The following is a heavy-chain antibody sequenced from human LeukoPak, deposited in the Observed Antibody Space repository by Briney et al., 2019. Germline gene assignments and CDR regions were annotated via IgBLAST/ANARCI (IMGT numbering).Heavy chain of an antibody. CDR1: GGSFSGYY. CDR3: AGRGDYYFDY. J-gene: IGHJ4*02. Sequence: SETLSLTCAVYGGSFSGYYWSWLRQPPGKGLEWIGEINHSGSTNYNPSLKSRVAISVDTSKNQFSLKLSSVTAADTAVYYCAGRGDYYFDYWGQGTLVTVSS. V-gene: IGHV4-34*01. D-gene: IGHD2-21*02. CDR2: INHSGST.